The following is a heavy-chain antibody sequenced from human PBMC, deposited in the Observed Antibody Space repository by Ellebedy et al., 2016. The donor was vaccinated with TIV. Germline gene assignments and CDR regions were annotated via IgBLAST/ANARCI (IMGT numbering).Heavy chain of an antibody. J-gene: IGHJ4*02. CDR3: ARDASAWSRDY. Sequence: GESLKISCAASGFTFSSSSMNWVRQAPGKGLEWVSYIRSGSSTIYYADSVKGRFTISRDNAKNSLYLQMNSLRAEDTAVYYCARDASAWSRDYWGQGTLVIVSS. CDR2: IRSGSSTI. CDR1: GFTFSSSS. D-gene: IGHD6-19*01. V-gene: IGHV3-48*04.